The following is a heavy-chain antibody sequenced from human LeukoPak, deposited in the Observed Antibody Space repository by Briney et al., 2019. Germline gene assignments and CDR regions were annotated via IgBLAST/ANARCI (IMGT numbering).Heavy chain of an antibody. CDR2: INPNTGGT. J-gene: IGHJ5*02. CDR3: ARGDKKENLSGPSGYFDP. D-gene: IGHD3-10*01. Sequence: VASVKVSCKASGYIFSGYHIHWVRQAPGQGLEWMGWINPNTGGTNFAPKFHGRVSMTRDTSLSTAYVELSSLRSDDTAVYYCARGDKKENLSGPSGYFDPWGQGSLVTVSS. V-gene: IGHV1-2*02. CDR1: GYIFSGYH.